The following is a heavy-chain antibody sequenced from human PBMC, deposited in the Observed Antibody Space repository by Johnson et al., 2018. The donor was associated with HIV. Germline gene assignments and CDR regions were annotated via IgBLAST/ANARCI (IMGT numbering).Heavy chain of an antibody. CDR3: AREDGSGWSTRGDDAFDI. J-gene: IGHJ3*02. D-gene: IGHD6-19*01. V-gene: IGHV3-30*02. Sequence: QVQLVESGGGVVQPGGSLRLSCAASGFNFNNYGMHWVRQAPGKGLEWVAFIRYDGGNKYYADSMKGRFTISRDNSKNTLYLQMNSLRAEDTAVYYCAREDGSGWSTRGDDAFDIWGQGTMVIVSS. CDR2: IRYDGGNK. CDR1: GFNFNNYG.